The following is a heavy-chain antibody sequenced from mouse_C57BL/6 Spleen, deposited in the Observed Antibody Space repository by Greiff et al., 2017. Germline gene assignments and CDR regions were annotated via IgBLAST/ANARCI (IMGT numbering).Heavy chain of an antibody. CDR2: IDPSDSET. Sequence: QVQLQQPGAELVRPGSSVKLSCKASGYTFTSYWMHWVKQRPIQGLEWIGNIDPSDSETHYNQKFKDKATLTVDKSSSTAYMQLSSLTSEDSAVYYCARATTVVYFDVWGTGTTVTVSS. J-gene: IGHJ1*03. V-gene: IGHV1-52*01. CDR3: ARATTVVYFDV. D-gene: IGHD1-1*01. CDR1: GYTFTSYW.